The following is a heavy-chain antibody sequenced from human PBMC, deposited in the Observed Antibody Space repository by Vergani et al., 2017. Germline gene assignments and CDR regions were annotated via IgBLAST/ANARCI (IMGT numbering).Heavy chain of an antibody. V-gene: IGHV5-51*01. CDR2: IHPADSDT. CDR3: AGLXGRDSSGSKYFDY. J-gene: IGHJ4*02. D-gene: IGHD3-22*01. CDR1: GYSFTNYW. Sequence: EVQLVQSGAEVKKPGESMKIPCQISGYSFTNYWIGCVRQMPGKGLEWMGIIHPADSDTRYSPSFQGQVTISVYKSISTAYLQRSSLSASDSAMYYCAGLXGRDSSGSKYFDYWGQGTLVTVSS.